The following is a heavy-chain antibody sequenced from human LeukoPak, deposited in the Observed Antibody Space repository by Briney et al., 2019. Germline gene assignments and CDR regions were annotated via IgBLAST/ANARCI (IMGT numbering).Heavy chain of an antibody. CDR2: IYYTGST. V-gene: IGHV4-59*01. J-gene: IGHJ4*02. Sequence: SETLSLTCTVSGGSINSYYWSWIRQPPWKGLDWIGYIYYTGSTKYNPSLKSRVTISVDTSKNQFSLELSSVTAADTAVYYCARVVVHGHSDYWGQGTLVTVSS. D-gene: IGHD3-16*02. CDR3: ARVVVHGHSDY. CDR1: GGSINSYY.